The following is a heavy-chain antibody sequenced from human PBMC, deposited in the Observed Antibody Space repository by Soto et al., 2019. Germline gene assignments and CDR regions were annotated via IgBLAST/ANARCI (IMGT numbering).Heavy chain of an antibody. CDR3: ARDWYSNALAPAAFDI. CDR1: GFTFSSYS. V-gene: IGHV3-48*02. CDR2: ISTSSSNI. Sequence: EVQLVESGGGLVQPGESLRLSCAASGFTFSSYSLNWVRQAPGKGLEWVSYISTSSSNIYYADSVKGRFTISRDNANNSLYLQMNSVRDGDTAVYYCARDWYSNALAPAAFDIWGQGKMVIVSS. D-gene: IGHD5-18*01. J-gene: IGHJ3*02.